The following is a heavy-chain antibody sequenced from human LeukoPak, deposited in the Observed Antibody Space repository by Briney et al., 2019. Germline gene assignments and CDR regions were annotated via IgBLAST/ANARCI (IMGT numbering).Heavy chain of an antibody. J-gene: IGHJ4*02. CDR2: IIPIFGTA. V-gene: IGHV1-69*13. CDR3: ARVEGYGDSSTRHQFDY. Sequence: SVKVSCKASGGTFSSYAISWVRQAPGQGLEWMGGIIPIFGTANYAQKFQGRVTITADESTSTAYMELSSLRSEDTAVYYCARVEGYGDSSTRHQFDYWGQGTLVTVSS. D-gene: IGHD4-17*01. CDR1: GGTFSSYA.